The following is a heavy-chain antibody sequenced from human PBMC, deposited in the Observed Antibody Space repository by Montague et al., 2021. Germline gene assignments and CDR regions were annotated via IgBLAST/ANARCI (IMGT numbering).Heavy chain of an antibody. J-gene: IGHJ3*02. CDR1: GFSFSSYW. D-gene: IGHD6-13*01. CDR2: ITLDGSST. CDR3: ARNLASAAPGAFDI. Sequence: FRSLSWAASGFSFSSYWMHWVRQAPGKGLLWVSRITLDGSSTTFADSVKGRFTTSRDNAKATLYLQMNSLRVEDTAVYYCARNLASAAPGAFDIWGQGTMVTVSS. V-gene: IGHV3-74*01.